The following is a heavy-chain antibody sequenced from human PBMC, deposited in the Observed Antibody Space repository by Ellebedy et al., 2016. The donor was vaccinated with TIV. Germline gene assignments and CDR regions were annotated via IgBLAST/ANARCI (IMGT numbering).Heavy chain of an antibody. CDR3: ARSLTNYYGSGDY. CDR2: IYPGDSDT. CDR1: GYSFISQW. V-gene: IGHV5-51*01. Sequence: GESLKISCQGSGYSFISQWIGWVRQMPGKGLEWMGIIYPGDSDTRYSPSFQGQVTISADKSISTAYLQWSSLKASDTAMYYCARSLTNYYGSGDYWGQGTLVTVSS. J-gene: IGHJ4*02. D-gene: IGHD3-10*01.